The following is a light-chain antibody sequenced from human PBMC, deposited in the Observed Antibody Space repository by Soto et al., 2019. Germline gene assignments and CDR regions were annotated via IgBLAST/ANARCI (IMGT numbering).Light chain of an antibody. Sequence: LTHSPPTLSLSPGNRATLSCRASQSVSSSDLAWYQQKPGQAPRLLIYGTSSRATGIPDRFSGSGSGADFTLTISRLEPEDFAVYYCQQYGSSTWTFGQGTKVDI. CDR2: GTS. V-gene: IGKV3-20*01. CDR3: QQYGSSTWT. J-gene: IGKJ1*01. CDR1: QSVSSSD.